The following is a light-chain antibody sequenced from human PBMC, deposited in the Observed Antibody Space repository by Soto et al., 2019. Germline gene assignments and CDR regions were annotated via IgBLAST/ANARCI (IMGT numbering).Light chain of an antibody. CDR2: GNN. CDR1: SSNIGAGCD. J-gene: IGLJ2*01. Sequence: QSVLTQPPSVSGAPGQRVTISCTGGSSNIGAGCDVHWYQQLPGTAPKLLIYGNNNRPSGVPDRFSVSKSGTSASLAITGLQTEDEADYYCQSYDTSLRGSEVFGGGTKLTVL. CDR3: QSYDTSLRGSEV. V-gene: IGLV1-40*01.